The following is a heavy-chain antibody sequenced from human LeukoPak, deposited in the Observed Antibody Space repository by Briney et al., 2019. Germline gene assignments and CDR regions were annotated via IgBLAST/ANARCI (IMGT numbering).Heavy chain of an antibody. CDR3: ARSVGKVGHYYYYGMDF. V-gene: IGHV3-53*01. CDR1: GFTVSSNY. Sequence: GGSLRLSCAASGFTVSSNYMTWVRQAPGKGLEWVSVIYSGGTTYYADSVKGRFTISTDNSKNTLYLQMNSLRAEDTAVYYCARSVGKVGHYYYYGMDFWGQGTTVTVSS. CDR2: IYSGGTT. J-gene: IGHJ6*02. D-gene: IGHD5/OR15-5a*01.